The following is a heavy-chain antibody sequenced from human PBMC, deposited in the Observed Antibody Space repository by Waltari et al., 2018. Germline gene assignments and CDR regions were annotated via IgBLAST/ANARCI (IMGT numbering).Heavy chain of an antibody. J-gene: IGHJ5*02. Sequence: QVQLHESVPGLVQPSETLSLACHFSGDSVVSHYWSWIRQSAGKGREWIGRIYVGGTTNYNPALSGRVSMSVDMSKNQIFLKIMSVTAADTGVYYCARETRHGDWFDPWGQGTLVTVSS. CDR1: GDSVVSHY. V-gene: IGHV4-4*07. CDR3: ARETRHGDWFDP. D-gene: IGHD3-16*01. CDR2: IYVGGTT.